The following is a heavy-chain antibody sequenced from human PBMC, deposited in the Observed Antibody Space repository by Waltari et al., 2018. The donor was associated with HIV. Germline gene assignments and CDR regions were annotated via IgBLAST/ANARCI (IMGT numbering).Heavy chain of an antibody. J-gene: IGHJ4*02. Sequence: QVQLQQSGPGLLKPSETLSLTCVISGDTVTANTFAWNWVRQSPSRGLRWLGRTYYMAKWFRDYDVSVGSRIFIDIDSLENHFSLHLKAVTPEDSAVYFCARGDVGRMATMGNFDHWGQGTLVTVSS. V-gene: IGHV6-1*01. CDR3: ARGDVGRMATMGNFDH. CDR2: TYYMAKWFR. D-gene: IGHD5-12*01. CDR1: GDTVTANTFA.